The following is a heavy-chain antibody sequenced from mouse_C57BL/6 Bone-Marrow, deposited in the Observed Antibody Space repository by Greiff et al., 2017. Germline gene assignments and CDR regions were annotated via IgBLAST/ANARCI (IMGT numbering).Heavy chain of an antibody. CDR1: GFSLTSYG. Sequence: VQLVESGPGLVAPSQSLSITCTVSGFSLTSYGVSWVRQPPGKGLEWLGVIWGDGGTNYHSALISRLSISKDNSKSQVFLKLNSLQTDDTATYXGVKKGTLSRDGYYFWYFDVWGTGTTVTVSS. J-gene: IGHJ1*03. CDR2: IWGDGGT. D-gene: IGHD2-3*01. V-gene: IGHV2-3*01. CDR3: VKKGTLSRDGYYFWYFDV.